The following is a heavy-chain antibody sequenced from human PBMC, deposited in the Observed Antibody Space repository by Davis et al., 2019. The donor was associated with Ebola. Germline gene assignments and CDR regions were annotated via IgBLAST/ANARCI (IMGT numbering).Heavy chain of an antibody. J-gene: IGHJ4*02. CDR1: GYTFTDNY. Sequence: ASVQVSCKASGYTFTDNYIHWVRQAPGQGLEWMGWVYPKSGGTDPAQKFQGRVTITSDTSITTAYMELSSLTSDDTAVYYCARVVRLGELSFHYWGQGTLVTVSS. CDR3: ARVVRLGELSFHY. V-gene: IGHV1-2*02. D-gene: IGHD3-16*02. CDR2: VYPKSGGT.